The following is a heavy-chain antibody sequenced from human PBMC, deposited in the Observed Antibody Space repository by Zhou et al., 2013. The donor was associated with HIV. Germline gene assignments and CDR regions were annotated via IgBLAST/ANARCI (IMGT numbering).Heavy chain of an antibody. CDR2: VIPVLGIA. J-gene: IGHJ1*01. CDR3: VTDRGLTSVTIKYFQH. Sequence: VQLVQSGNVLKRPGSSVKISCKTSGGTFENYPISWVRQAPGHGLEWVGGVIPVLGIAHYSQKFQGRVTLSEQISTDTAHMDLSGLRSEDTAVYFCVTDRGLTSVTIKYFQHWGQGTLVTVSS. V-gene: IGHV1-69*14. CDR1: GGTFENYP. D-gene: IGHD4-17*01.